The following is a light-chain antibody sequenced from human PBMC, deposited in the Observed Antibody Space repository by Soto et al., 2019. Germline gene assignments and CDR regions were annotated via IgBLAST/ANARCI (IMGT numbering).Light chain of an antibody. CDR1: QSVSSN. V-gene: IGKV3-15*01. CDR3: QPYNNWPLT. CDR2: DTS. Sequence: EIVMTQSPSTLSVSPGERAPLSCMASQSVSSNLAWYQHKPGQTPRLLIYDTSTRATGVPTRFSGSRSGAEFTLTINSLQSEDFAVYYCQPYNNWPLTFGGGTKVDIK. J-gene: IGKJ4*01.